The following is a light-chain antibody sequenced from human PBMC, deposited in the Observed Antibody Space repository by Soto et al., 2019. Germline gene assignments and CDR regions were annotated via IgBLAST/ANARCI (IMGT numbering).Light chain of an antibody. Sequence: EIVLTQSPGTLSLSPGERATLSCRPSQSVSSSYLAWYQQKPGQAPRLLIYGASIRATGIPDRFSGSGSGTDFTLTISRLEPEDFAVYYCQQYGSSPRTFGQGTKVEIK. V-gene: IGKV3-20*01. CDR1: QSVSSSY. CDR3: QQYGSSPRT. CDR2: GAS. J-gene: IGKJ1*01.